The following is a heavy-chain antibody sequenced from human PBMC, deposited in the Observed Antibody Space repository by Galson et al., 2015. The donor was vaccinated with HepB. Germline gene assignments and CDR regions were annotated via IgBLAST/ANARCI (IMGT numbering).Heavy chain of an antibody. J-gene: IGHJ6*02. V-gene: IGHV4-59*01. Sequence: SETLSLTCTVSGGSISSYYWSWIRQPPGKGLEWIGYIYYSGSTNYNPSLKSRVIISVDTSKNQFSLKLSSVTAADTAVYYCARDIVAAGSYYGMDVWGQGTTVTVSS. CDR3: ARDIVAAGSYYGMDV. D-gene: IGHD2-21*01. CDR1: GGSISSYY. CDR2: IYYSGST.